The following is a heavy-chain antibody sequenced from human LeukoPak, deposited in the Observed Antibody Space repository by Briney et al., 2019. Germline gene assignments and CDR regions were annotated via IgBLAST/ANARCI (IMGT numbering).Heavy chain of an antibody. J-gene: IGHJ4*02. CDR1: GGSVSSGSYY. CDR2: IYYSGST. Sequence: SETLSLTCTVSGGSVSSGSYYWSWIRQPPGKGLEWIGYIYYSGSTNYNPSLKSRVTISVDTSKNQFSLKLSSVTAADTAVYFCARAVYYYDSSGYYYGVYFDYWGQGTLVTVSP. V-gene: IGHV4-61*01. D-gene: IGHD3-22*01. CDR3: ARAVYYYDSSGYYYGVYFDY.